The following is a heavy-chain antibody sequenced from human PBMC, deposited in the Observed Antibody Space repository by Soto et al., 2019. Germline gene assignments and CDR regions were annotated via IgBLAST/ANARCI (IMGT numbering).Heavy chain of an antibody. Sequence: QVQLVESGGGVVQPGRSLRLSCAASGFTFSSYGMHWVRQAPGKGLEWVAVIWYDGSNKYYADSVKGRFTISRDNSKNTLYLQMNSLRAEDTAVYYCARDGRSSGWSGGYYYYYGMDVWGQGTTVTVSS. CDR2: IWYDGSNK. CDR3: ARDGRSSGWSGGYYYYYGMDV. J-gene: IGHJ6*02. D-gene: IGHD6-19*01. CDR1: GFTFSSYG. V-gene: IGHV3-33*01.